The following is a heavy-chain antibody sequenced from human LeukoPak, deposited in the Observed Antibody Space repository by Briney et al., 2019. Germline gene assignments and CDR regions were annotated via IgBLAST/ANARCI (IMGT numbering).Heavy chain of an antibody. CDR3: ASPAKYSDTWYFDY. CDR1: GFTFSDYY. J-gene: IGHJ4*02. V-gene: IGHV3-11*04. D-gene: IGHD6-6*01. Sequence: PGGSLRLSCAASGFTFSDYYMTWIRQAPGKGLEWISNINQNSYTIYYADSVKGRFTISRDNAKSSLYLQMNSLRAEDTAVYYCASPAKYSDTWYFDYWGQGTLVTVSS. CDR2: INQNSYTI.